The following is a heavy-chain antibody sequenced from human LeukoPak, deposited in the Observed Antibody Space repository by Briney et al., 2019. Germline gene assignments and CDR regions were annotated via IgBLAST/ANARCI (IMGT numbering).Heavy chain of an antibody. CDR2: MNPNSGNT. V-gene: IGHV1-8*01. CDR1: GYTFTTYD. Sequence: ASVKVSCKASGYTFTTYDINWVRQATGQGLEWMGWMNPNSGNTGYAQKFQGRVTVTRNASISTAYMELSSLRSEDTAVYYCASSRTPGHAVTTSFDYWGQGSLVTVSS. J-gene: IGHJ4*02. CDR3: ASSRTPGHAVTTSFDY. D-gene: IGHD4-17*01.